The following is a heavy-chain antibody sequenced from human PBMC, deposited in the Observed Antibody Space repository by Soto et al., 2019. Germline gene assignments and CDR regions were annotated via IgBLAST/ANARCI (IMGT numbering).Heavy chain of an antibody. CDR1: GFTFSSYA. V-gene: IGHV3-23*01. CDR3: AREDPGTTPQNHYGMDV. CDR2: ISGSGGTT. D-gene: IGHD1-1*01. Sequence: PGGSLRLSCAASGFTFSSYAMTWIRQAPGKGLEWVASISGSGGTTYYADSVKGRFTISRDSSKNTVSLEMNSLRAEDTAVYYCAREDPGTTPQNHYGMDVWGQGTTVTVSS. J-gene: IGHJ6*02.